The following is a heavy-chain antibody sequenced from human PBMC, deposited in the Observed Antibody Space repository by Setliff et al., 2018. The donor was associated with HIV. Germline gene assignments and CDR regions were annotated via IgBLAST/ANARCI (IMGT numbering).Heavy chain of an antibody. CDR2: IYYTGNT. V-gene: IGHV4-39*07. D-gene: IGHD2-2*01. Sequence: PSETLSLTCTVSGGSVGSSCYYWAWIRQPPGKGLEWIGSIYYTGNTKYNPSLESRVTFSIDTSENQFSLRLASVTAADTAIYYCARDDSIVLVPAIMRGDGFDFWGQGRMVTVSS. CDR3: ARDDSIVLVPAIMRGDGFDF. J-gene: IGHJ3*01. CDR1: GGSVGSSCYY.